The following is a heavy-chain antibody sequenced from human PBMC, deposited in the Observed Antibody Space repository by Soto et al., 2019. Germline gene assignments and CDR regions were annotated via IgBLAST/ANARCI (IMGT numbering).Heavy chain of an antibody. V-gene: IGHV3-30*18. CDR2: ISYDGSNK. CDR1: GFTFSSYG. D-gene: IGHD2-2*01. CDR3: AKDGLDIVVVPAATGRYYYMDV. Sequence: QVQLVESGGGVVQPGRSLRLSCAASGFTFSSYGMHWVRQAPGKGLEWVAVISYDGSNKYYADYVKGRFTISRDNSKNTIYLQMNSLRAEDTAVYYCAKDGLDIVVVPAATGRYYYMDVWGKGTTVTVCS. J-gene: IGHJ6*03.